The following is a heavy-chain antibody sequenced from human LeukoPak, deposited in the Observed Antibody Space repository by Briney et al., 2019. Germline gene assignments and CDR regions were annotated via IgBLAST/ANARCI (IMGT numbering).Heavy chain of an antibody. Sequence: GGSLRLSCAASGFTFSSYSMTRGRLAPGKGLEWISSISSGSIYAHYSDSVEGRFSISRDDANSFLYLQMSSLRAEDTAVYYCARESYDRSGNYPRDFDSWGQGTLVTVSS. CDR1: GFTFSSYS. CDR2: ISSGSIYA. V-gene: IGHV3-21*01. CDR3: ARESYDRSGNYPRDFDS. D-gene: IGHD3-22*01. J-gene: IGHJ4*02.